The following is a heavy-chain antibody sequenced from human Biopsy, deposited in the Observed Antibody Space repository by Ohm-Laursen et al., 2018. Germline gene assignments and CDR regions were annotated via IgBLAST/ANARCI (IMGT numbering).Heavy chain of an antibody. CDR1: DASASSGRYY. V-gene: IGHV4-61*01. CDR2: FYSSGTT. CDR3: ARAPADQYAARNYYSSHAFDM. J-gene: IGHJ3*02. Sequence: TLSLTCTVSDASASSGRYYWTWIRQPPRKPLEWIGYFYSSGTTRYNPSLESRLSISMGTSKNEVSLRLTSMTAADTAVYFCARAPADQYAARNYYSSHAFDMWGQGTKVTVSS. D-gene: IGHD3-10*01.